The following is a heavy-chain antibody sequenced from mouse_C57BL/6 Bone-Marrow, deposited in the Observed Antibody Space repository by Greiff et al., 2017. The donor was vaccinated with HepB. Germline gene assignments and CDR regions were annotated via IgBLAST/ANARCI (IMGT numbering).Heavy chain of an antibody. D-gene: IGHD2-4*01. CDR3: AREEGLRRYFDY. CDR1: GYTFTDYN. V-gene: IGHV1-18*01. CDR2: INPNNGGT. Sequence: EVQVVESGPELVKPGASVKIPCKASGYTFTDYNMDWVKQSHGKSLEWIGDINPNNGGTIYNQKFKGKATLTVDKSSSTAYMELRSLTSEDTAVYYCAREEGLRRYFDYWGQGTTLTVSS. J-gene: IGHJ2*01.